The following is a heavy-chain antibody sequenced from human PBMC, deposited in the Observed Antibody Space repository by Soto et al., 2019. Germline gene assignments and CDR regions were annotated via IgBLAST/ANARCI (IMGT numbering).Heavy chain of an antibody. J-gene: IGHJ4*02. D-gene: IGHD3-3*01. CDR1: GGTFSSYA. Sequence: GASVKVSCKASGGTFSSYAISWVRQAPGQGLEWMGGIIPIFGTANYAQKFQGRVTITADESTSTAYMELSSLTSEDTAMYYCARDLVSGADFWRAYNGGYFDYWGQGTLVTVSS. CDR2: IIPIFGTA. V-gene: IGHV1-69*13. CDR3: ARDLVSGADFWRAYNGGYFDY.